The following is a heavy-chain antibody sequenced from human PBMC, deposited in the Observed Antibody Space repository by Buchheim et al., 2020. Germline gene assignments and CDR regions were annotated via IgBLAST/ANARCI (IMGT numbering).Heavy chain of an antibody. CDR1: GGSFSGYY. CDR2: INHSGST. J-gene: IGHJ4*02. Sequence: QVQLQQWGAGLLKPSETLSLTCAVYGGSFSGYYWSWIRQPPGKGLEWIGEINHSGSTNYNPSLKSRVTISVDKSKNQFSLKLSSVTAADTAVYYCARGYSSSWQVSFDYWGQGTL. CDR3: ARGYSSSWQVSFDY. D-gene: IGHD6-13*01. V-gene: IGHV4-34*01.